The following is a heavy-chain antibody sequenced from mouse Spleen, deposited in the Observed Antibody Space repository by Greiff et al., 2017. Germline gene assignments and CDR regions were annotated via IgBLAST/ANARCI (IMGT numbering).Heavy chain of an antibody. CDR2: INPGSGGT. CDR1: GYAFTNYL. D-gene: IGHD2-1*01. CDR3: ARDLYYAGGGLAH. J-gene: IGHJ3*01. V-gene: IGHV1-54*01. Sequence: QVQLQQSGAELVRPGTSVKVSCKASGYAFTNYLLEWVKQRPGQGLEWIGVINPGSGGTNYNEKFKGKATLTADKSSSTAYMQLSSLTSDDSAVYFCARDLYYAGGGLAHWGQGTLVTVSA.